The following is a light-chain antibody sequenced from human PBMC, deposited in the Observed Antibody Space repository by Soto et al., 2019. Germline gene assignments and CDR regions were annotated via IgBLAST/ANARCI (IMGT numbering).Light chain of an antibody. CDR1: QSISSY. V-gene: IGKV1-39*01. CDR2: AAS. J-gene: IGKJ4*01. Sequence: DIQMTQSPSSLSASVGDRVTITCRASQSISSYLNWYQQKPGKAPKLLIYAASSLLSGVPSRLSSGGSGTDLTLTIISLQAEDFAPNYSLQSYSTPYLTFGGGTKVEIK. CDR3: LQSYSTPYLT.